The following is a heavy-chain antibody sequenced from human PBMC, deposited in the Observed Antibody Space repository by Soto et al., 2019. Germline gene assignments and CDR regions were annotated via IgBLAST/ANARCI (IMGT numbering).Heavy chain of an antibody. V-gene: IGHV3-23*01. CDR2: ISGSGGST. D-gene: IGHD3-10*01. CDR3: AKGASGYYYYGMDV. Sequence: EVQLLESGGGLVQPGGSLRLSCAASGFTFSSYAMSWVRQAPGKGLEWVSAISGSGGSTYYADSVKGRFTISRDNSKNTLYLKMNSLRAEDTTVYYCAKGASGYYYYGMDVWGQGTTVTVSS. CDR1: GFTFSSYA. J-gene: IGHJ6*02.